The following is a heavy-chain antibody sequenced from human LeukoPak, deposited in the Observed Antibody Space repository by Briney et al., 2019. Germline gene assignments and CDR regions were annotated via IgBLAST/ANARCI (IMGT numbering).Heavy chain of an antibody. CDR2: IYYSGST. Sequence: PSETLSLTCTVSGGSISSYYWSWIRQPPGKGLEWIGYIYYSGSTNYNPSLKSRVTISVDTSKNQFSLKLSSVTAADTAVYYCARGRDSSSWYSTYYYYFYMDVWGKGTTVTVSS. D-gene: IGHD6-13*01. CDR3: ARGRDSSSWYSTYYYYFYMDV. V-gene: IGHV4-59*12. CDR1: GGSISSYY. J-gene: IGHJ6*03.